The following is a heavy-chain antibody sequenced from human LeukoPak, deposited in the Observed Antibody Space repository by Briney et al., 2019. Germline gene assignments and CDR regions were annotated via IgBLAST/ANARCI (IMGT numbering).Heavy chain of an antibody. V-gene: IGHV3-33*01. CDR2: IWYDGSNK. Sequence: PGGSPRLSCAASGFSFSNYGMHWVRQAPGKGLEWVAVIWYDGSNKYYADSVKGRFTISRDNSKNTLYLQMNSLRAEDTAVYYCARDHEPAGYWYFDLWGRGTLVTVSS. CDR1: GFSFSNYG. J-gene: IGHJ2*01. D-gene: IGHD6-19*01. CDR3: ARDHEPAGYWYFDL.